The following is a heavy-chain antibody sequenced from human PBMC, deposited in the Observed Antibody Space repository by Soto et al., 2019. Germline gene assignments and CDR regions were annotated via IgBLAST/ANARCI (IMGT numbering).Heavy chain of an antibody. V-gene: IGHV3-23*01. CDR2: ISGGGGST. Sequence: EVQRLESGGGLVQPGGSLRLSCAASGFTFSSYAMSWVRQAPGKGLEWVSGISGGGGSTYFADSVKGRFTISRDNSKNTLYLHMNSLRAEDTAVYFCAKGSVVTYLGYWGQGTLVTVSS. CDR3: AKGSVVTYLGY. D-gene: IGHD3-22*01. CDR1: GFTFSSYA. J-gene: IGHJ4*02.